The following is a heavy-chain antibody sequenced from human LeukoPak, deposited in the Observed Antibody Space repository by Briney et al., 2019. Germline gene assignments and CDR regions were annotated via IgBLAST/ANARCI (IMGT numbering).Heavy chain of an antibody. V-gene: IGHV3-23*01. CDR2: ISSRGDST. D-gene: IGHD3-10*01. J-gene: IGHJ5*02. CDR1: GLIFSSHA. Sequence: GGSLRLSCAASGLIFSSHAMSWVRQTPEKGLEWVSAISSRGDSTYYADSVKGRFTISRDNAKDTLYLQINSLRAEDTAVYYCARGITGMYYYDPWGQGTLVTVSS. CDR3: ARGITGMYYYDP.